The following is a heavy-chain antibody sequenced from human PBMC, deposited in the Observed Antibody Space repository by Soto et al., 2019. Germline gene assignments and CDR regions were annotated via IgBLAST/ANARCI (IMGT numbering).Heavy chain of an antibody. CDR3: ARRSSSSLGSLFDP. CDR2: VFYTGFT. CDR1: GGSISGSYYY. D-gene: IGHD6-6*01. Sequence: PSETLSLTCAVSGGSISGSYYYWGWLRQSPGRGPEWIGSVFYTGFTSYNPSLESRVSVSVDTSKNQFSLKVSAVTATDTAVYYCARRSSSSLGSLFDPWGRGILVTVSS. V-gene: IGHV4-39*01. J-gene: IGHJ5*02.